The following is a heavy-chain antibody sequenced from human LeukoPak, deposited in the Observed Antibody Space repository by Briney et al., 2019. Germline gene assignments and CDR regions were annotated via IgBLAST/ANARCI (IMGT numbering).Heavy chain of an antibody. J-gene: IGHJ4*02. CDR1: GFTFDDYG. Sequence: GGSLRLSCAASGFTFDDYGMSWVRQAPGKGLEWGSGINWNGGSTGYADSVKGRFTISRDNAKNSLYLQMNSLRAEDTALYPCARVGYYDSSGYPFDYWGQGTLVTVSS. V-gene: IGHV3-20*01. CDR3: ARVGYYDSSGYPFDY. CDR2: INWNGGST. D-gene: IGHD3-22*01.